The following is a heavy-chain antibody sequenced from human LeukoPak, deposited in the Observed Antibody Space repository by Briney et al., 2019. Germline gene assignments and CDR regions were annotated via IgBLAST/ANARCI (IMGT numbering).Heavy chain of an antibody. CDR1: GFTFSNYG. J-gene: IGHJ4*02. Sequence: GGSLRLSCAASGFTFSNYGMHWVRQAPGKGLEWVAVIWYDGSNKYYADSVKGRFTISRDNSKNTPYLQMNSLRAEDTALYYCANNFDYWGQGTLVTVSS. V-gene: IGHV3-33*06. CDR2: IWYDGSNK. CDR3: ANNFDY.